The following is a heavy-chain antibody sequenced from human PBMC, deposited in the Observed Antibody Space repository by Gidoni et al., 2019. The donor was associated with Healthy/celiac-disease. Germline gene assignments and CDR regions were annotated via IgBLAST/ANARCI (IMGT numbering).Heavy chain of an antibody. CDR2: ISYDGSNK. CDR3: ARGRVVVAAKGVYNWFDP. Sequence: QVQLVESGGGVVQPGRSLRLSCAASGFTFSSYAMHGVRQAPGKGLEGVAVISYDGSNKYSADSVKGRFTISRDNSKNTLYLQMNSLRAEDTAVYYCARGRVVVAAKGVYNWFDPWGQGTLVTVSS. CDR1: GFTFSSYA. V-gene: IGHV3-30*04. D-gene: IGHD2-15*01. J-gene: IGHJ5*02.